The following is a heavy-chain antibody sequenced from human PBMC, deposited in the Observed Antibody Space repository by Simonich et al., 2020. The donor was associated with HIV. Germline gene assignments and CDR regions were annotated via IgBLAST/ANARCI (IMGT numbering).Heavy chain of an antibody. CDR1: GGSFSGYY. J-gene: IGHJ4*02. CDR2: INHSESK. D-gene: IGHD3-22*01. V-gene: IGHV4-34*01. Sequence: VQLQPWGAGLLKPSENLFLTCVVFGGSFSGYYWSLLHQPPGKGLEWIGEINHSESKTDNPSLKMRVTRSVDTAKNQFSLKLSAVTAADTAVYYCARQADRGYYDSSGYYYEGEEVDYWGQGTLVTVSS. CDR3: ARQADRGYYDSSGYYYEGEEVDY.